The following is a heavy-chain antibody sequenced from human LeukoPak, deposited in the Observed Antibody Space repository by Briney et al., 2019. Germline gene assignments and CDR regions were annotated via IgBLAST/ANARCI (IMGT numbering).Heavy chain of an antibody. CDR1: GGSISSYY. CDR3: ARDYFWAVTTGGWFDP. D-gene: IGHD4-17*01. CDR2: IYTSGST. V-gene: IGHV4-4*07. J-gene: IGHJ5*02. Sequence: PSETLSLTCTVSGGSISSYYWSWIRQPAGKGLEWIGRIYTSGSTNYNPSLKSRVTMSVDTSKNQFSLKLSSVTAADTAVYYCARDYFWAVTTGGWFDPWGQGTLVTVSS.